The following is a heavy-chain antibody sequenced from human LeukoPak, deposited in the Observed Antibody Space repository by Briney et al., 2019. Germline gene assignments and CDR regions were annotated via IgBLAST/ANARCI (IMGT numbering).Heavy chain of an antibody. V-gene: IGHV1-2*06. CDR2: INPNSGGT. CDR3: ASFFSCSGGSCYTDLLPKPIYFDY. Sequence: GASVQVSCKASGYTFTGYYMHWVRQAPGQGLEWMGRINPNSGGTNYAQKFQGRVTMTRDTSISAAYVELSRLRSDDTAVYYCASFFSCSGGSCYTDLLPKPIYFDYWGQGTLVTVSS. J-gene: IGHJ4*02. CDR1: GYTFTGYY. D-gene: IGHD2-15*01.